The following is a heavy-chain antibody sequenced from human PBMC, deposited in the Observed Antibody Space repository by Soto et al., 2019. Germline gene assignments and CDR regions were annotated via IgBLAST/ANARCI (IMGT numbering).Heavy chain of an antibody. CDR1: GFTFNTYA. V-gene: IGHV3-23*01. Sequence: GGSLRLSWAASGFTFNTYAMSWVRQAPGKGLEWVSAISASAYNTYYADSVTGRFSISRDNSKNTLYLQMNSLRAEDTAVYYCAKEGAPHYYYYYGMDLWGPGTTVTVSS. D-gene: IGHD1-26*01. CDR2: ISASAYNT. J-gene: IGHJ6*02. CDR3: AKEGAPHYYYYYGMDL.